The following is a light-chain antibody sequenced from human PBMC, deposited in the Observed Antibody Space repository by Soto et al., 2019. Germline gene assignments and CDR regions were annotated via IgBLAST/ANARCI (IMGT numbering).Light chain of an antibody. J-gene: IGKJ1*01. Sequence: EIVLTQSPGTLSLSPGERATLSCRASQSVSSSYLAWYQQKPGQAPRLLIYGASNRATGIPPRFSGSGSGTGFTLTIRRLEPEDFAVYYCQQYGSSLTWTFGQGTKVDIK. CDR3: QQYGSSLTWT. V-gene: IGKV3-20*01. CDR2: GAS. CDR1: QSVSSSY.